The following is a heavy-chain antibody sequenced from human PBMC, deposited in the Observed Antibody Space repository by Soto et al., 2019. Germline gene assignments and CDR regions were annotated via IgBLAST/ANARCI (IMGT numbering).Heavy chain of an antibody. Sequence: QVQLVPSGAEVKKPGSSVKVSCKASGGTFSSYAISWVRQAPGQGLEWMGGIIPIFGTANYAQKFQGRVTIPADESTSTAYMELSSLRSEDTAVYYCERDLSASGYRGEDIWGQGTIVTVSS. V-gene: IGHV1-69*01. J-gene: IGHJ3*02. CDR3: ERDLSASGYRGEDI. CDR1: GGTFSSYA. CDR2: IIPIFGTA. D-gene: IGHD3-22*01.